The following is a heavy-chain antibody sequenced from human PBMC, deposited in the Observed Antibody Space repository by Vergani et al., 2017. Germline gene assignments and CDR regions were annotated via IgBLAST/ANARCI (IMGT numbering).Heavy chain of an antibody. V-gene: IGHV4-34*01. CDR2: INHSGST. J-gene: IGHJ4*02. Sequence: QVHLQQWGAGLLKPSETLSLTCAVSGGSFSTYYWSWIRQPPGKGLEWIGEINHSGSTNYNPSLKSRVTISVDTSKHQVSLKLSSVTAADTAVHYCAGGTGGALYYWGQGTLVTVSS. D-gene: IGHD2-8*02. CDR1: GGSFSTYY. CDR3: AGGTGGALYY.